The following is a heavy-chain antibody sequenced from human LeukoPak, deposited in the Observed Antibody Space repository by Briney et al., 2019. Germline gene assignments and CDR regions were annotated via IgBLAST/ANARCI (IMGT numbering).Heavy chain of an antibody. CDR1: GGSFSGYY. D-gene: IGHD4-11*01. J-gene: IGHJ6*02. Sequence: PSETLSLTCAVYGGSFSGYYWSWIRQPPGKGLEWIGEINHSGSTNYNPSLKRRVTMSVVTSKNQFSLRLTSVTAADTATYYCARVGGSNFYNYGMDVWGQGTTVIVSS. CDR3: ARVGGSNFYNYGMDV. CDR2: INHSGST. V-gene: IGHV4-34*01.